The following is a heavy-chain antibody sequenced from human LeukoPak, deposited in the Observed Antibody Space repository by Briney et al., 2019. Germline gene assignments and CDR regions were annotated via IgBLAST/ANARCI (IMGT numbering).Heavy chain of an antibody. Sequence: ASVKVSCKASGYTFTDYYMHWVRQAPGRGLEWMGWINPNSGGTNYAQKFQGRVTMTRDTSISTAYMELSRLRSDDTAVYYCARDDCSSTSCYEAGGSYYFDYWGQGTLVTVSS. CDR3: ARDDCSSTSCYEAGGSYYFDY. CDR1: GYTFTDYY. D-gene: IGHD2-2*01. V-gene: IGHV1-2*02. CDR2: INPNSGGT. J-gene: IGHJ4*02.